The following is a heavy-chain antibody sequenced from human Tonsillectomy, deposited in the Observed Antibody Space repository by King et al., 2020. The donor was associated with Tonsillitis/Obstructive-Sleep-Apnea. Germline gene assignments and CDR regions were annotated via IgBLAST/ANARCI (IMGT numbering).Heavy chain of an antibody. CDR2: IYSGVST. CDR1: VFTVSSNY. D-gene: IGHD5-12*01. J-gene: IGHJ4*02. Sequence: VQLVESGGGLIQPGGSLRLSCAASVFTVSSNYMSLVRQAPGQGLECVSVIYSGVSTYYAEPVKGRFTIAIDNSKNTLYLQMNSLRAEDTAVYYWAREALGEYSGYGVLDYWGQGTLVTVSS. V-gene: IGHV3-53*01. CDR3: AREALGEYSGYGVLDY.